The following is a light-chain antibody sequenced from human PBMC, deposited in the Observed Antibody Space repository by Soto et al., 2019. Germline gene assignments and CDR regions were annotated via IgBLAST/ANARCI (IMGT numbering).Light chain of an antibody. V-gene: IGKV3-15*01. CDR1: QSVDGN. J-gene: IGKJ2*01. CDR3: QQYNYWPKT. CDR2: GAS. Sequence: EIVMTQSPATLSVSPGERATLSCRASQSVDGNLAWYQQQPGQAPRLLIYGASTRATDIPARFSGSGSGTEFTLTISSLQSEDFAVYYCQQYNYWPKTFGQGTKLEIK.